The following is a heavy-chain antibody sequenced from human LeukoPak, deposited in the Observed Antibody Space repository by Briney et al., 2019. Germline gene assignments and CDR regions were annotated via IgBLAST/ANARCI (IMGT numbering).Heavy chain of an antibody. Sequence: GGSLRLSCAASGFTFDDYAMHWVRQAPGKGLEWVSGISWNSGSIGYADSVKGRFTISRDNAKNSLYLQMNSLRAEDTALYYCAKGRSSSVGEFDYWGQGTLVTVSS. D-gene: IGHD2-15*01. CDR3: AKGRSSSVGEFDY. V-gene: IGHV3-9*01. CDR2: ISWNSGSI. CDR1: GFTFDDYA. J-gene: IGHJ4*02.